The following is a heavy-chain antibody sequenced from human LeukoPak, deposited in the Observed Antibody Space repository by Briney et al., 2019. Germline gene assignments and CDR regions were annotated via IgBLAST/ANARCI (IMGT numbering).Heavy chain of an antibody. CDR3: ARWCSTSYYTGPRAFHV. J-gene: IGHJ3*01. D-gene: IGHD2-2*02. CDR1: GYTFTGYY. CDR2: INPDSGGT. Sequence: ASVKVSCKASGYTFTGYYMHWVRQAPGQGLEWMGWINPDSGGTNYAQKFQGRVTMTRDTSISTAYMELSRLRSHDTAVYYCARWCSTSYYTGPRAFHVWVQGTMVTVSS. V-gene: IGHV1-2*02.